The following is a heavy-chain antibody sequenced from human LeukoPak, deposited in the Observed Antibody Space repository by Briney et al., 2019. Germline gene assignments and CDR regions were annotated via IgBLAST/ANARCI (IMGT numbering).Heavy chain of an antibody. CDR1: GLTFSNYA. CDR2: ISGSGGST. J-gene: IGHJ4*02. CDR3: AKDRAPAAGAFDY. V-gene: IGHV3-23*01. D-gene: IGHD6-13*01. Sequence: GGSLRLSCAASGLTFSNYAMSWVRQAPGKGLEWVSGISGSGGSTYYADSVKGRFTISRDNSKNTLYLQMNSLRAEDTAVYYCAKDRAPAAGAFDYWGQGTLVTVSS.